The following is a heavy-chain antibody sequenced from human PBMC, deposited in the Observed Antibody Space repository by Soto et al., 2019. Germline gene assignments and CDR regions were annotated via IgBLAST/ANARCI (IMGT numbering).Heavy chain of an antibody. Sequence: EVQLLESGGGLVQPGGSLRLSCAASGFTFSSYAMSWVRQAPGKGLEWVSAISGSGGSTYYADSVKGRFTISRDNSKNTLYLQMNSLRAADTAVYYCALKRGGGSYSSPLDYWGQGTLVTVSS. CDR2: ISGSGGST. V-gene: IGHV3-23*01. CDR1: GFTFSSYA. CDR3: ALKRGGGSYSSPLDY. J-gene: IGHJ4*02. D-gene: IGHD1-26*01.